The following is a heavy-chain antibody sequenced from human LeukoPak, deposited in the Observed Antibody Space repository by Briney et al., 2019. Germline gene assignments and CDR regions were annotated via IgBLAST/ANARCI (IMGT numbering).Heavy chain of an antibody. V-gene: IGHV3-33*01. Sequence: PGRSLRLSCAASGFTFSIYGMHWVRQAPGKGLEGVAVIWYDGSNKYYADSVKGRFTISRDNSKNTLYLQMNSLRAEDTAVYYCARDMVVTAPWGFDPWGQGTLVTVSS. CDR2: IWYDGSNK. J-gene: IGHJ5*02. D-gene: IGHD2-21*02. CDR1: GFTFSIYG. CDR3: ARDMVVTAPWGFDP.